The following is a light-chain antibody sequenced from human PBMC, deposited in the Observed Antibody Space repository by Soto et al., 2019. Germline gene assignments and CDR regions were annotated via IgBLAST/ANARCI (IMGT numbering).Light chain of an antibody. J-gene: IGKJ5*01. Sequence: DIQMTQSPSTLSASVGDRVTITCRASQAIGTALAWYQQKPGKAPKLLIYAASSLQSEVPLRFSGSGSGTDFTLTISSLQPEDSATYYCQQANSFPITFGQGTRREIK. CDR2: AAS. CDR3: QQANSFPIT. CDR1: QAIGTA. V-gene: IGKV1-12*01.